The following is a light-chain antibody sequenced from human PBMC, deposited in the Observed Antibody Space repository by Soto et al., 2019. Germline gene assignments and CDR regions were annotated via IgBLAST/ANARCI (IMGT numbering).Light chain of an antibody. Sequence: VLTQSPATLSLSPGEKATLSCRASQTIGAYLAWSQHKPGQAPRLLIFDASHRASGVTPRFSGSGSGTDFTLTISSLEPDDFAIEYCQQRSYWTQYTFVQGTKLEI. J-gene: IGKJ2*01. CDR3: QQRSYWTQYT. V-gene: IGKV3-11*01. CDR2: DAS. CDR1: QTIGAY.